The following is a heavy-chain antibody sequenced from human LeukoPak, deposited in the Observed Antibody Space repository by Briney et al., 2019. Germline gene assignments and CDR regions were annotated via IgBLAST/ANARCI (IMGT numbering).Heavy chain of an antibody. CDR3: ARGCRGRYGPAAHNWFDP. CDR1: GGSISSSSYY. V-gene: IGHV4-61*02. CDR2: IYTSGST. J-gene: IGHJ5*02. Sequence: PSETLSLTCTVSGGSISSSSYYWVWIRQPPGKGLEWIGRIYTSGSTNYNPSLKSRVTISVDTSKNQFSLKLSSVTAADTAVYYCARGCRGRYGPAAHNWFDPWGQGTLVTVSS. D-gene: IGHD2-2*01.